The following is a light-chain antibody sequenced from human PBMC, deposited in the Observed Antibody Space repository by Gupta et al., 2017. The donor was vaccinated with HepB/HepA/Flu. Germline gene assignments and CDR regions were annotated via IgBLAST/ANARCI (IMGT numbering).Light chain of an antibody. CDR1: QSVLYSFDKTHD. CDR2: WAS. Sequence: DIVLTQSPDSLAVSLGERATINCRSSQSVLYSFDKTHDLAGYQQKPGQPPNLHIIWASTRESAVPDRVSGSGSGTDFTLTINGLQAEDVAVYYCQQYYDTPRTFGQGTKLEIK. CDR3: QQYYDTPRT. J-gene: IGKJ1*01. V-gene: IGKV4-1*01.